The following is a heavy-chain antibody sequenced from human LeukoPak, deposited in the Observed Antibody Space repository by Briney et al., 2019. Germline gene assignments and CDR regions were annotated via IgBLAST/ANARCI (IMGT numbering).Heavy chain of an antibody. CDR3: ARSPSSSWSNFDY. CDR2: IYYSGST. CDR1: GGSISSYY. Sequence: PSETLSLTCTVSGGSISSYYWSWIRQPPGKGLEWIGYIYYSGSTNYNPSLKSRVTISVDTSKNQFSLKLSSVTAADTAAYYCARSPSSSWSNFDYWGQGTLVTVSS. J-gene: IGHJ4*02. D-gene: IGHD6-13*01. V-gene: IGHV4-59*08.